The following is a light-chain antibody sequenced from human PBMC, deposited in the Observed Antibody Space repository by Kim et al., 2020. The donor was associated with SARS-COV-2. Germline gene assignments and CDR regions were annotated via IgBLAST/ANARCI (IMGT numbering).Light chain of an antibody. V-gene: IGLV1-36*01. CDR2: YDD. Sequence: QKGTISCSGSSVNIGSNAVNWYQQFPGKAPRLLISYDDQLSSGVSDRFSASKSVTSASLAISGLQSEDEADYYCGTWDDSLTGPVFGGGTQLTVL. CDR1: SVNIGSNA. CDR3: GTWDDSLTGPV. J-gene: IGLJ2*01.